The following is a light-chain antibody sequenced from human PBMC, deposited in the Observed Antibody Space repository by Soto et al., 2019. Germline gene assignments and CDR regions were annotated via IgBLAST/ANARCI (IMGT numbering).Light chain of an antibody. CDR3: SSYTNSNTHV. CDR1: SSDVGAYNY. Sequence: QSALTQPASVSGSPGQSITISCTGTSSDVGAYNYVSWHQHHPGKAPKLLIYDVSSRPSGVSNRFSASKSGNTASLTISGLQAEDEADYYCSSYTNSNTHVFGTGTKLTVL. J-gene: IGLJ1*01. V-gene: IGLV2-14*03. CDR2: DVS.